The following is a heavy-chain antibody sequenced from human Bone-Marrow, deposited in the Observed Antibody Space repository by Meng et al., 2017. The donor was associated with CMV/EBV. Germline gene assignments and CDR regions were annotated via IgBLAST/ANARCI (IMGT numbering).Heavy chain of an antibody. CDR2: ISSSSSYI. CDR3: ARDVWGYNFGDY. J-gene: IGHJ4*02. V-gene: IGHV3-21*01. D-gene: IGHD5-18*01. CDR1: GFTFSSYS. Sequence: GESLKISCAASGFTFSSYSMNWVRQAPGKGLEWVSSISSSSSYIYYADSVKGRFTISRDNAKNSLYLQMNSLRAEDTAVYYCARDVWGYNFGDYWGQGTLVTVSS.